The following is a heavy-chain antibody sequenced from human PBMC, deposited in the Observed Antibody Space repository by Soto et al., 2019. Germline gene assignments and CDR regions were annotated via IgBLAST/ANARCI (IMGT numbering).Heavy chain of an antibody. Sequence: PSETLSLTCTVSGGSISSGCYYWSWIRQHPGKGLEWNGYIYYSGSTYYNPSLKSRVTISVDTSKNQFSLKLSSVTAADTAVYYCARGGIAAAAPPDYWGQGTLVTVSS. CDR3: ARGGIAAAAPPDY. J-gene: IGHJ4*02. V-gene: IGHV4-31*03. CDR2: IYYSGST. CDR1: GGSISSGCYY. D-gene: IGHD6-13*01.